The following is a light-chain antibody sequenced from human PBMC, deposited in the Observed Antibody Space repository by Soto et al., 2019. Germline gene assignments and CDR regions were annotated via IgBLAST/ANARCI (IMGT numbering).Light chain of an antibody. CDR1: QSVSSY. V-gene: IGKV3-11*01. Sequence: EIVLTQSPATLSLSPGERATLSCRASQSVSSYLAWYQQKPGQAPRLLIYDASNRATGIPARFSGSGSGTDFTLTISRLDPEDFAVYYCQQYGGSPWTFGQGTKVDIK. J-gene: IGKJ1*01. CDR2: DAS. CDR3: QQYGGSPWT.